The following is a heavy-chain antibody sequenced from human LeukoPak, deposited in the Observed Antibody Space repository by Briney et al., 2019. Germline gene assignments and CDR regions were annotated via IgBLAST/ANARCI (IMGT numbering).Heavy chain of an antibody. CDR2: INHSGST. J-gene: IGHJ6*03. V-gene: IGHV4-34*01. Sequence: SETLSLTCAVYGGSFSGYYWSWIRQPPGKGLEWLGEINHSGSTNYNPSLKSRVTISVDTSKNQFSLKLSSVTAADTAVYYCARGPSITMVRGGQWYYYMDVWGKGTTVTISS. D-gene: IGHD3-10*01. CDR3: ARGPSITMVRGGQWYYYMDV. CDR1: GGSFSGYY.